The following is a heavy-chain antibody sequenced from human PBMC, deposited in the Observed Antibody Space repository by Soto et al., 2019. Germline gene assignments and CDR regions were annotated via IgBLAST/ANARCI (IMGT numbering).Heavy chain of an antibody. Sequence: GESLKISCKGSGYNFANYRIGWVRQMPGKGLEWMGMIFPGDSDTKNSPSLQGQITMSVDKSDSSAYLQWRSLKASDTAMYYCAAGYTTGPDAFDIWGQGTMVTV. V-gene: IGHV5-51*01. D-gene: IGHD6-13*01. CDR3: AAGYTTGPDAFDI. J-gene: IGHJ3*02. CDR2: IFPGDSDT. CDR1: GYNFANYR.